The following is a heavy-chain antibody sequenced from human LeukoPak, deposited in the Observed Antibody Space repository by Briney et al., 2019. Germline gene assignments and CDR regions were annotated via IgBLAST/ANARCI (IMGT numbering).Heavy chain of an antibody. Sequence: GGSLRLSCAVSGFTFSNYGMHWVRQAPGKGLEWVAVISYDGSNKYYADSVKGRFTISRDNSKNTLYLQMNSLRAEDTAVYYCVRDLDLGGYSSFEYWGQGTLVTVSS. J-gene: IGHJ4*02. V-gene: IGHV3-30*03. CDR2: ISYDGSNK. CDR1: GFTFSNYG. D-gene: IGHD4-23*01. CDR3: VRDLDLGGYSSFEY.